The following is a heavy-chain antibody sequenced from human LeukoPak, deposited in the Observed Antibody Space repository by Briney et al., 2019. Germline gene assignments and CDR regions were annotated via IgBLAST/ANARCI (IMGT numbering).Heavy chain of an antibody. Sequence: GGSLRLSCTASGFTLGDYAMSWFRQAPGKGLEWVGFIRSKAYGGTTEYAASVKGRFTISRDDSKSIAYLQMNSLKTEDTAVYYCTRYYDSSGYSVWGQGTTVTASS. J-gene: IGHJ6*02. V-gene: IGHV3-49*03. CDR3: TRYYDSSGYSV. CDR2: IRSKAYGGTT. D-gene: IGHD3-22*01. CDR1: GFTLGDYA.